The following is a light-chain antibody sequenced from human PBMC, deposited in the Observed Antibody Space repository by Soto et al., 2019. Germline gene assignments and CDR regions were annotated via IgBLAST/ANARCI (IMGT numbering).Light chain of an antibody. CDR1: QSVSSSY. V-gene: IGKV3-20*01. CDR3: QQYGSSPLT. Sequence: DIVLTQSPGTLSLSPGERATLSCRASQSVSSSYLAWYQQNPGQAPRLLIYGASSRATGIPDRFSGSGSGTDFTLAISRLESEDFAVYYCQQYGSSPLTFGGGTEVDIK. J-gene: IGKJ4*01. CDR2: GAS.